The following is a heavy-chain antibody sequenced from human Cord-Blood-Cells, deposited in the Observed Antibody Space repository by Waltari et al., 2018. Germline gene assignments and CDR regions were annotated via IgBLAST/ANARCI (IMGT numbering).Heavy chain of an antibody. D-gene: IGHD3-10*01. V-gene: IGHV3-7*01. Sequence: EVQLVESGGGLVQPGGSLRLSCAASGFTFSSYWMSWVRQAPGRGREWVANIKQDGSEKNYVDSVKGRFTISRDNAKNSLYLQMNSLRAEDTAVYYCASHYYGSGSYYNHWGQGTLVTVSS. J-gene: IGHJ5*02. CDR2: IKQDGSEK. CDR1: GFTFSSYW. CDR3: ASHYYGSGSYYNH.